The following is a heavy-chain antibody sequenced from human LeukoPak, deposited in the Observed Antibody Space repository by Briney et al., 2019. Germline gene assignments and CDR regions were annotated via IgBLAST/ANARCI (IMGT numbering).Heavy chain of an antibody. Sequence: GGSLKLSCAASGFTFSGSAMHWVRQASGKGLEWVGRIRSKANSYATAYAASVKGRFTISRDDSKNTAYLQMNSLKTEDTAVYYCARDRHKLVDIVAGILDYWGQGTLVTVSS. CDR3: ARDRHKLVDIVAGILDY. J-gene: IGHJ4*02. D-gene: IGHD5-12*01. V-gene: IGHV3-73*01. CDR2: IRSKANSYAT. CDR1: GFTFSGSA.